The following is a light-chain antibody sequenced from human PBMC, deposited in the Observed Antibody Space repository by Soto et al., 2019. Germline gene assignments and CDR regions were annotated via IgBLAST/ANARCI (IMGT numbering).Light chain of an antibody. CDR1: QSLSSNY. CDR2: GAS. CDR3: QQYGTSPRFT. J-gene: IGKJ3*01. V-gene: IGKV3-20*01. Sequence: EIVLTQSPGTLSLSPGDRATLSCRASQSLSSNYLAWYQQKPGQAPRLLIYGASSRATGIPDRFSGSGSGTDFTLTTSRLLPKDFAVYYCQQYGTSPRFTFGPGTKVDIK.